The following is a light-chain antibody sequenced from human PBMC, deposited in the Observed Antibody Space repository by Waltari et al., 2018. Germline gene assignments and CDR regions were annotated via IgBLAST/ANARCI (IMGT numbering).Light chain of an antibody. CDR3: SAYRGSFTLV. CDR1: SSDIGAYDN. Sequence: PASVSGSPGQSITISCTGTSSDIGAYDNVFWYQQHPGKAPKLMIYDVAKRPSGVSNRFSGSKSGYTASLTISGLQAEDEADYHCSAYRGSFTLVFGGGTKVTVL. J-gene: IGLJ3*02. CDR2: DVA. V-gene: IGLV2-14*03.